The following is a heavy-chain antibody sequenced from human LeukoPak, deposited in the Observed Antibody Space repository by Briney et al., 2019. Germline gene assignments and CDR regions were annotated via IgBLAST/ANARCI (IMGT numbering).Heavy chain of an antibody. Sequence: SETLSLTCTVSGGSISSSSYYWGWIRQPPGKGLEWIGGIYYSGSTYYNPSLKSRVTISVDTSKNQFSLKLSSVTAADTAVYYCARDRGELLGYNWFDPWGQGTLVTVSS. CDR2: IYYSGST. CDR3: ARDRGELLGYNWFDP. D-gene: IGHD1-26*01. CDR1: GGSISSSSYY. J-gene: IGHJ5*02. V-gene: IGHV4-39*07.